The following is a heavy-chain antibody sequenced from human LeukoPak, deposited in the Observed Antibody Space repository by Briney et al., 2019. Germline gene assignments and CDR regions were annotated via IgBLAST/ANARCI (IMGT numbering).Heavy chain of an antibody. Sequence: GGSPRLSCAASGFTFSGYAMSWGREAPGEGLEWGSAICGSGGSTYYADSVKGRFTISRDNSKNALYLQMNSLRAEDTAVYYCAKATGRGYYYGSGTHAFDIWGQGTMVTVSS. V-gene: IGHV3-23*01. CDR2: ICGSGGST. CDR1: GFTFSGYA. D-gene: IGHD3-10*01. CDR3: AKATGRGYYYGSGTHAFDI. J-gene: IGHJ3*02.